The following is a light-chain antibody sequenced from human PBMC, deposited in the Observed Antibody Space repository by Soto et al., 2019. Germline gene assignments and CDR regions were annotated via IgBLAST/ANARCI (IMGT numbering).Light chain of an antibody. CDR2: DVS. CDR3: SSYTTSNTRQIV. Sequence: QSALTQPASVSGSPGQSITISCTGTSSDVGGYNYVSWYQQHPGKAPKFMIYDVSNRPSGVSNRFSGSKSGNTASLTISGRQAEDEADYYCSSYTTSNTRQIVFGTGTKVTVL. V-gene: IGLV2-14*01. J-gene: IGLJ1*01. CDR1: SSDVGGYNY.